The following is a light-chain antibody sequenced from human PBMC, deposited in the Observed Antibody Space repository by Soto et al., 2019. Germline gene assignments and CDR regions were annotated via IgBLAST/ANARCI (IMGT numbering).Light chain of an antibody. CDR2: LGS. CDR1: QSLLHSNGYNY. J-gene: IGKJ1*01. V-gene: IGKV2-28*01. Sequence: DIVMTQSPLSLPVTPGEPASIYCRSSQSLLHSNGYNYLYWYLQKPGQSPQLLIYLGSNRSSGGHDRFSGSGSGTEFTLKISRVEAEDVGVYYCMQALQTPPWTFGQGTKVEIK. CDR3: MQALQTPPWT.